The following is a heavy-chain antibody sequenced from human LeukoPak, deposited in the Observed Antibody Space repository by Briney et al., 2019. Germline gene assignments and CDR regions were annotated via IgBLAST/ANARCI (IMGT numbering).Heavy chain of an antibody. V-gene: IGHV3-30-3*01. CDR2: ISYDGSNK. CDR3: ARDTRQQLVRSSQLDH. Sequence: GRPLRLSCAASGFTFSSYAMHWVRQAPGKGLEWVAVISYDGSNKYCADSVKGRFTISRDNSKNTLYLQMNSLRAEDTAVYYCARDTRQQLVRSSQLDHWGQGTLVTVSS. J-gene: IGHJ4*02. CDR1: GFTFSSYA. D-gene: IGHD6-13*01.